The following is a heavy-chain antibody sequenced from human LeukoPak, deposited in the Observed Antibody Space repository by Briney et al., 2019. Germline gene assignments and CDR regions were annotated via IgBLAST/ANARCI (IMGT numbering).Heavy chain of an antibody. CDR3: ARVGSAGTVSDWFDP. CDR1: GFTFSSYS. CDR2: ISSSSSYI. V-gene: IGHV3-21*01. J-gene: IGHJ5*02. D-gene: IGHD6-13*01. Sequence: GGSLRLSCAASGFTFSSYSMNWVRQAPGKGLEWVSSISSSSSYIYYADSVKGRFTIPRDNAKNSLYLQMNSLRAEDTAVYYCARVGSAGTVSDWFDPWGQGTLVTVSS.